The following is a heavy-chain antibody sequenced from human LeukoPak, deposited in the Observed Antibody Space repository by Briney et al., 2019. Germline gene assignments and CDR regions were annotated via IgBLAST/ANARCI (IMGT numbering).Heavy chain of an antibody. V-gene: IGHV4-61*01. CDR1: GGSVSSGSYY. D-gene: IGHD5-24*01. CDR2: IYYSGST. J-gene: IGHJ4*02. CDR3: ASRWLQNPTFDY. Sequence: PSETLSLTCTVSGGSVSSGSYYWSWIRQPPGKGLEWIGYIYYSGSTNHNPSLKSRVTISVDMSKNQFSLKLSSVTAADTAVYYCASRWLQNPTFDYWGQGTLVTVSS.